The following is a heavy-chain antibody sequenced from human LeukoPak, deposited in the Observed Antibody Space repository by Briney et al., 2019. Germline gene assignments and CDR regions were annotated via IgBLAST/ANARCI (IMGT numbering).Heavy chain of an antibody. CDR2: ISGSGGST. Sequence: GGSLRRSCAGSGFTFGSYAMSWVRQAPGKGLEWVAGISGSGGSTYYADSVKGRFTISRDNSKNTLFLQMNSLRAEDTALYSCSHYGSSWRYFDNWGQGTLVTVSS. D-gene: IGHD6-13*01. CDR3: SHYGSSWRYFDN. V-gene: IGHV3-23*01. CDR1: GFTFGSYA. J-gene: IGHJ4*02.